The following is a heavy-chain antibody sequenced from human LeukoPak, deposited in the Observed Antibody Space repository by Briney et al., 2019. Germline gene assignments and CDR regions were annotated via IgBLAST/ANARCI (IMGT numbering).Heavy chain of an antibody. D-gene: IGHD2-8*02. Sequence: PGGSLRLSCAASGFTFSNSWMAWVRQAPGKGLEWVANIKQDGSTKHYADSVKGRFTISRDNPKNSLYLQMNSLRADDTAVYYCARDTDGSLDCCEQGILVTVAS. CDR2: IKQDGSTK. V-gene: IGHV3-7*01. CDR3: ARDTDGSLDC. CDR1: GFTFSNSW. J-gene: IGHJ4*02.